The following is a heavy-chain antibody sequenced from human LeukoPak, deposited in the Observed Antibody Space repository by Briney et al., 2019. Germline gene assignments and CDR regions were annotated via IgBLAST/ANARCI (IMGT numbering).Heavy chain of an antibody. CDR3: ARDSPSGSYYDY. Sequence: PGGSLRLSCAASGLTVSSNYMSWVRQAPGKGLEWVSVIYSGGSTYYADSVKGRFTISRDNSKNTLYLQMNSLRAEDTAVYYCARDSPSGSYYDYWGQGTLVAVSS. D-gene: IGHD3-10*01. CDR1: GLTVSSNY. J-gene: IGHJ4*02. V-gene: IGHV3-53*01. CDR2: IYSGGST.